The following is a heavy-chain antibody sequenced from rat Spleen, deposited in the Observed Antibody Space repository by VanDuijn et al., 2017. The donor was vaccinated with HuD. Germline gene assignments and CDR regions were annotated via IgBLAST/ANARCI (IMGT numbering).Heavy chain of an antibody. CDR2: ISTGGGNT. V-gene: IGHV5-27*01. J-gene: IGHJ2*01. Sequence: EVQLVESGGGLVQPGRSLKLSCAASRLTFSNYYMAWVRQAPTKGLEWVAYISTGGGNTYYRDSVKGRFTISRDNAKSTLYLQMDSLRSEDTATYYCTTAGYTKDYYHYFDYWGQGVMVTVSS. CDR1: RLTFSNYY. CDR3: TTAGYTKDYYHYFDY. D-gene: IGHD1-6*01.